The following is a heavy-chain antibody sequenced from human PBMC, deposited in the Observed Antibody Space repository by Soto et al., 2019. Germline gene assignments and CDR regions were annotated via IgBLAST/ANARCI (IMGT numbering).Heavy chain of an antibody. CDR1: GFTFSTYS. J-gene: IGHJ4*02. V-gene: IGHV3-23*01. Sequence: LRLSCVASGFTFSTYSMTWVRQAPGKGLEWVSAISVSGSLTNYADSVKGRFTISRDNSNNILYLQMNSLRAEDTAVYYCAKEKPKPTCFHXWGPVTLFTVSX. CDR2: ISVSGSLT. CDR3: AKEKPKPTCFHX.